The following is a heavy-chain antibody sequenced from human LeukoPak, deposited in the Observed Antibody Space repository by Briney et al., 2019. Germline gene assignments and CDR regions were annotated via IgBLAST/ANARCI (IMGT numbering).Heavy chain of an antibody. Sequence: SETLSLTCTVSGGSVSTDNYYWSWIRQPPGKGLEWIGFISYSGSTTYNPSLKSRITMSVDPSKNQFSLKLSSVTAADTAVYFCARDLWGAAAGFFDYWGQGTLVTVSS. J-gene: IGHJ4*02. V-gene: IGHV4-61*01. CDR1: GGSVSTDNYY. CDR3: ARDLWGAAAGFFDY. CDR2: ISYSGST. D-gene: IGHD6-13*01.